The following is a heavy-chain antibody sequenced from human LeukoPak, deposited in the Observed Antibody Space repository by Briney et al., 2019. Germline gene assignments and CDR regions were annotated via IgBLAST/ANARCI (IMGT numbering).Heavy chain of an antibody. J-gene: IGHJ4*02. CDR2: INPNNGGT. V-gene: IGHV1-2*02. D-gene: IGHD5-24*01. CDR3: ARVAGGYNYHFDY. Sequence: ASVKVSCKASGYTFTDYYMHWVRQAPGQGLEWMGWINPNNGGTHYAQKFQGRVTMTLDTSISTGDMVLSSLRSDDTAVYYCARVAGGYNYHFDYWGQGTPVTVSS. CDR1: GYTFTDYY.